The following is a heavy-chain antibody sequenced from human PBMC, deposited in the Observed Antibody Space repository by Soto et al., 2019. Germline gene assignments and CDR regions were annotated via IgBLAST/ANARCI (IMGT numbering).Heavy chain of an antibody. D-gene: IGHD3-22*01. V-gene: IGHV4-34*01. CDR2: INHSGRV. CDR1: GGSFSGHS. Sequence: SETLSLTCAVYGGSFSGHSWTWIRQSPGKGLEWIGDINHSGRVNYSPSLKSRVTMSLDTSKNQFSLTLSAVTAADTAMYYCSTRAYDTNGYYRFDPWGQGTLVTVSS. J-gene: IGHJ5*01. CDR3: STRAYDTNGYYRFDP.